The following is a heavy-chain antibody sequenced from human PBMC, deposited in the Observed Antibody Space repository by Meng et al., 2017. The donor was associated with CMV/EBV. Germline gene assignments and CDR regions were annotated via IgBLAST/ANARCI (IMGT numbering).Heavy chain of an antibody. D-gene: IGHD5-24*01. CDR1: GGSISSGGYY. J-gene: IGHJ4*02. V-gene: IGHV4-31*03. CDR3: ARSGDGYNLMDY. CDR2: IYYSGST. Sequence: TVSGGSISSGGYYWSWIRQHPGKGLEWIGYIYYSGSTYYNPSLKSRVTISVDTSKNQFSLKLSSVTAADTAVYYCARSGDGYNLMDYWGQGTLVPSPQ.